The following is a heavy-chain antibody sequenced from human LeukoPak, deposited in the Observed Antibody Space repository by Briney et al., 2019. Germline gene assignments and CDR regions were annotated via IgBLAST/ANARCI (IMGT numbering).Heavy chain of an antibody. V-gene: IGHV3-23*01. CDR2: ISGSGGST. Sequence: PGGSLRLSCAASGFTFSSYAVSWVRQAPGKGLEWVSAISGSGGSTYYADSVKGRFTISRDNSKNTLYLQMNSLRAEDTAVYYCAKAVQQLVRRTNSDYWGQGTLVTVSS. CDR1: GFTFSSYA. CDR3: AKAVQQLVRRTNSDY. D-gene: IGHD6-13*01. J-gene: IGHJ4*02.